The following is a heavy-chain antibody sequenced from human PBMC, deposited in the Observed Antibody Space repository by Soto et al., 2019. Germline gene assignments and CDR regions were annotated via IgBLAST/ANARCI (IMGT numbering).Heavy chain of an antibody. V-gene: IGHV4-34*01. Sequence: SETLSLTCAVYGGSFSGYYWSWIRQPPGKGLEWIGEINHSGSTNYNPSLKSRVTISVDTSKNQFSLKLSSVTAADTAVYYCARGRIAARPIDYWGQGTLVTVSS. CDR2: INHSGST. J-gene: IGHJ4*02. CDR3: ARGRIAARPIDY. CDR1: GGSFSGYY. D-gene: IGHD6-6*01.